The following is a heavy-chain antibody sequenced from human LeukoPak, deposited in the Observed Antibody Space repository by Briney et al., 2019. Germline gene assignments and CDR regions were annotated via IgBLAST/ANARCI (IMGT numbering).Heavy chain of an antibody. CDR3: ARESGNDAFDI. Sequence: GGSLRLSCAASGFTFSSYWTHWVRQAPGKGLVWVSRINSDGSSTGYADSVKGRFTISRDNAKNTLYLQMNSLRVEDTAVYYCARESGNDAFDIWGQGTMVTVSS. D-gene: IGHD4-23*01. CDR2: INSDGSST. V-gene: IGHV3-74*01. CDR1: GFTFSSYW. J-gene: IGHJ3*02.